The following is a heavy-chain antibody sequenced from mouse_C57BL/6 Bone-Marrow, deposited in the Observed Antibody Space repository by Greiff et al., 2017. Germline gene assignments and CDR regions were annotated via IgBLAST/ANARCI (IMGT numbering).Heavy chain of an antibody. CDR3: ARPFYDYDEDAMDY. CDR1: GYAFSSSW. CDR2: IYPGDGDS. D-gene: IGHD2-4*01. J-gene: IGHJ4*01. Sequence: QVQLKQSGPELVKPGASVKISCKASGYAFSSSWMNWVKQRPGKGLEWIGRIYPGDGDSNYNGKFKGKATLTADKSSSTAYMQLSSLTSEDSAVYFGARPFYDYDEDAMDYWGQGTSVTVSS. V-gene: IGHV1-82*01.